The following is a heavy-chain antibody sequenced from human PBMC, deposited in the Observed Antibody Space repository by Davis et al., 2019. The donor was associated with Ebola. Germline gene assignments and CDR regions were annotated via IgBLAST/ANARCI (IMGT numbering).Heavy chain of an antibody. Sequence: GGSLRLSCAASGFIFSSYVMSWVRQAPGKGLEWVANIKQDGSEKYYVDSVKGRFTISRDNAKNSLYLQMNSLRAEDTAVYYCARDRALKYYDILTGPNWFDPWGQGTLVTVSS. CDR3: ARDRALKYYDILTGPNWFDP. CDR2: IKQDGSEK. D-gene: IGHD3-9*01. J-gene: IGHJ5*02. CDR1: GFIFSSYV. V-gene: IGHV3-7*01.